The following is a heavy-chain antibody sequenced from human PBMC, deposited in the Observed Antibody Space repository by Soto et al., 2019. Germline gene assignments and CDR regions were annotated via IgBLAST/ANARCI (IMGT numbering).Heavy chain of an antibody. CDR2: IIPILGTA. J-gene: IGHJ4*02. CDR1: GGTFSSYA. Sequence: SVKVSCKASGGTFSSYAISWVRQAPGQGLEWMGGIIPILGTANYAQKFQGRVTITADESTSTAYMELSSLRSEDTAVYYCARAHPYYYDSPRSWQAFDYWGQGTLVTVSS. V-gene: IGHV1-69*13. CDR3: ARAHPYYYDSPRSWQAFDY. D-gene: IGHD3-22*01.